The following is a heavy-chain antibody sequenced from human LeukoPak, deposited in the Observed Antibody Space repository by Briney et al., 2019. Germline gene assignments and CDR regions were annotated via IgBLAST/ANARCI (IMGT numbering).Heavy chain of an antibody. Sequence: SVKVSCKASGGTFSSYAISWVRQAPGQGLEWMGGIIPIFGTANYAQKFQGRVTITADKSTSTAYMELSSLRSEDTAVYYCAGSIAAAGEFDYWGQGTLVTVSS. CDR3: AGSIAAAGEFDY. V-gene: IGHV1-69*06. CDR2: IIPIFGTA. J-gene: IGHJ4*02. CDR1: GGTFSSYA. D-gene: IGHD6-13*01.